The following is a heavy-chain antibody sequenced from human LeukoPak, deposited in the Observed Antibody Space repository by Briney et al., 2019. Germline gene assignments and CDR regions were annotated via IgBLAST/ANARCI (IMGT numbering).Heavy chain of an antibody. D-gene: IGHD6-13*01. V-gene: IGHV3-7*01. CDR3: ARSGYSSSWYFDY. CDR1: GFTFSSYW. J-gene: IGHJ4*02. CDR2: IKQDGSEK. Sequence: GGSLRLSCAASGFTFSSYWMSWVRQAPGKGLEWVANIKQDGSEKYYVDSVKGRFTISRDNAKNSLYLQMNSLRAEDTAVYYCARSGYSSSWYFDYWGQGTLVTVSS.